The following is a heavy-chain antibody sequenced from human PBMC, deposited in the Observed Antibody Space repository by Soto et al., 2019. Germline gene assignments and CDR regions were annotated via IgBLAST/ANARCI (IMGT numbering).Heavy chain of an antibody. J-gene: IGHJ4*02. Sequence: PGGPLRLSCAASEFTFSSYWMHWVRQAPGKGLEWVAVISYDGSNKYYADSVKGRFTISRDNSKNTLYLQMNSLRAEDTAVYYCAKGFFYYDSSGPLDYWGQGTLVTVSS. CDR2: ISYDGSNK. V-gene: IGHV3-30*18. CDR3: AKGFFYYDSSGPLDY. CDR1: EFTFSSYW. D-gene: IGHD3-22*01.